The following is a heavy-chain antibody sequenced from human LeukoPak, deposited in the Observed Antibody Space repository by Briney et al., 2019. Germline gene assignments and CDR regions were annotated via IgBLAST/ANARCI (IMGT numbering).Heavy chain of an antibody. CDR2: IKQDGSEK. CDR3: ARARNYDSSGYLYPSDYYYGMDV. Sequence: GGSLRLSCAASGFTFSSYWMSWVRQAPGKGLEWVANIKQDGSEKYYVDSVKGRFTISRDNAKNTLYLQMNSLRAEDTAVYYCARARNYDSSGYLYPSDYYYGMDVWGQGTTVTVSS. D-gene: IGHD3-22*01. V-gene: IGHV3-7*01. J-gene: IGHJ6*02. CDR1: GFTFSSYW.